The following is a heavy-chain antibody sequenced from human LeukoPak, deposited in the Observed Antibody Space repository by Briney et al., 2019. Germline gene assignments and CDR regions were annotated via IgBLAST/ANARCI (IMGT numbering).Heavy chain of an antibody. CDR2: FDPEDGET. CDR3: ATATGSHNWFDP. J-gene: IGHJ5*02. Sequence: ASVKVSCKVSGYTLTELSMQWVRQAPGKGLEWMGGFDPEDGETIYAQKFQGRVTMTEDTSTDTAYMELSSLRSEDTAVYYCATATGSHNWFDPWGQGALVTVSS. CDR1: GYTLTELS. D-gene: IGHD1-26*01. V-gene: IGHV1-24*01.